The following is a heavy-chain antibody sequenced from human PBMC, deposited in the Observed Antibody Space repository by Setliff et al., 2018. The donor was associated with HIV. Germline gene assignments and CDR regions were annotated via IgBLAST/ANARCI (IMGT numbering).Heavy chain of an antibody. CDR3: ARQAIFGYYDSSGYLDY. D-gene: IGHD3-22*01. CDR1: GGSFSGYY. J-gene: IGHJ4*02. V-gene: IGHV4-59*08. Sequence: PSETLSLTCAVYGGSFSGYYWSWIRLPPGKGLEWIGYIFYSGSTNYNPSLKSRVTISVDTSKNLFSLRLSSVTASDTAVYYCARQAIFGYYDSSGYLDYWGQGTLVTVSS. CDR2: IFYSGST.